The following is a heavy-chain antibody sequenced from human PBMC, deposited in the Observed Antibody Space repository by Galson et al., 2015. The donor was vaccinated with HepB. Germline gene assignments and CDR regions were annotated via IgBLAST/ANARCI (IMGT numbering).Heavy chain of an antibody. CDR1: GYTFNGYD. J-gene: IGHJ5*02. CDR2: INPNSGGT. CDR3: ARGWDDYAGNGLTVYNRFDP. V-gene: IGHV1-2*02. Sequence: SVKVSCKASGYTFNGYDMHWVRQAPGQGLEWMGGINPNSGGTNYAQKFQGRVTMTRDTSISTAYMELSRLRSDDTAVYYCARGWDDYAGNGLTVYNRFDPWGQGTLVTVSS. D-gene: IGHD4-23*01.